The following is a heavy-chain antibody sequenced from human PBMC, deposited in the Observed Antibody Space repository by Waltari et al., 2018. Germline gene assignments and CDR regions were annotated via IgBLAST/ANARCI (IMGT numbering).Heavy chain of an antibody. V-gene: IGHV3-48*03. CDR1: GFTFSSYE. D-gene: IGHD6-13*01. CDR3: ARSSIAAASDY. J-gene: IGHJ4*02. Sequence: EVQLVESGGGLVQPGGSLRLSCPASGFTFSSYEVNWVRQAPGKGLEWVSYISSSGSTIYYADSVKGRFTISRDNAKNSLYLQMNSLRAEDTAVYYCARSSIAAASDYWGQGTLVTVSS. CDR2: ISSSGSTI.